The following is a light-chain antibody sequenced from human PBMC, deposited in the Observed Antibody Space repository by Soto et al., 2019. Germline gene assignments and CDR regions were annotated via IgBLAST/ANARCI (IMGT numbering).Light chain of an antibody. J-gene: IGLJ2*01. CDR1: NSNIGAGYD. V-gene: IGLV1-40*01. CDR3: HSYDSSLTVVL. CDR2: GST. Sequence: QSVLTQPPSVSGATGQRVTISCTGSNSNIGAGYDVNWYQQLPGLVPKLLIYGSTRRPSGVPERFSGSKSDTSASLAITGLQAEDEAHYYCHSYDSSLTVVLFGGGTKLTVL.